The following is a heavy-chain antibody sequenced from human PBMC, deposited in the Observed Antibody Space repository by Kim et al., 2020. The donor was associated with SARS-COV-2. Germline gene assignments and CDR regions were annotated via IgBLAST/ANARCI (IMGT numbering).Heavy chain of an antibody. V-gene: IGHV3-48*02. J-gene: IGHJ6*02. CDR3: ARDSMGILGAYYYYGMDV. CDR1: GFTFSSYS. CDR2: ISSSSTI. Sequence: GGSLRLSCAASGFTFSSYSMNWVRQAPGKGLEWVSYISSSSTIYYADSVKGRFTISRDNAKNSLYLQMNSLRDEDTAVYYCARDSMGILGAYYYYGMDVWGQGTTVTVSS. D-gene: IGHD3-10*01.